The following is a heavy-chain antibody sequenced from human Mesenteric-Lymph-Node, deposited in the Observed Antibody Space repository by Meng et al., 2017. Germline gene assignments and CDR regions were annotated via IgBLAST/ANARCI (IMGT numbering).Heavy chain of an antibody. CDR2: IIPIFGTA. Sequence: SVKVSCKASGGSFSSYAIRWVRQAPGQGLAWMGGIIPIFGTANYAQKFQGRVTITADESPSTAYMELSSLRSEDTAVYYCAAGVAKHGSGSYYFWGYYYYGMDVWGQGTTVTVSS. V-gene: IGHV1-69*13. D-gene: IGHD3-10*01. CDR3: AAGVAKHGSGSYYFWGYYYYGMDV. CDR1: GGSFSSYA. J-gene: IGHJ6*02.